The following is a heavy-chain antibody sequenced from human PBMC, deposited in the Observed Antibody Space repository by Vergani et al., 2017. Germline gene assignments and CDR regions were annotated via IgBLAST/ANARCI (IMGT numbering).Heavy chain of an antibody. J-gene: IGHJ6*02. CDR2: ISWDGGST. Sequence: DVQLVESGGVVVQPGGSLRLSCAASGFTFDDYTMHWVRQAPGKGLEWVSLISWDGGSTYYADSVKGRFTISRDNSKNSLYLQMNSLRTEDTALYYCAKDISXWPEYYYYYYGMDVWGQGTTVTVSS. V-gene: IGHV3-43*01. D-gene: IGHD6-19*01. CDR1: GFTFDDYT. CDR3: AKDISXWPEYYYYYYGMDV.